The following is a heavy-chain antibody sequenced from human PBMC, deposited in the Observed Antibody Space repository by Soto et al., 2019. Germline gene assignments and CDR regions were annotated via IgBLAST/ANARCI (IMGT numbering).Heavy chain of an antibody. D-gene: IGHD3-16*01. CDR2: INTYNGKT. CDR1: GYIFTSYG. CDR3: AMVDVYVTPSPQDV. J-gene: IGHJ6*02. Sequence: QVQLVQSGAEVKNPGASVKVSCKTSGYIFTSYGIGWARKAPGQGLEWMGWINTYNGKTNDAQTLQGRVTLTTDTPTSTAYMELWSLRSNDTAIYFCAMVDVYVTPSPQDVWVQGTTVTVSS. V-gene: IGHV1-18*01.